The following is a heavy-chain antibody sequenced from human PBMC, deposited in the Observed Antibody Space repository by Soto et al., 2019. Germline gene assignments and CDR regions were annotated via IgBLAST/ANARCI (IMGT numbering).Heavy chain of an antibody. V-gene: IGHV1-18*01. CDR1: GYAFTTYG. J-gene: IGHJ4*02. CDR2: ISAHNNT. D-gene: IGHD1-1*01. Sequence: ASVKVSCKGSGYAFTTYGITWVRQAPGQGLEWMGWISAHNNTNYAQKLQGRVTVTRDTSTSTAYMELRSLRSDDTAVYYCARGRYGDYWGQGALVTVSS. CDR3: ARGRYGDY.